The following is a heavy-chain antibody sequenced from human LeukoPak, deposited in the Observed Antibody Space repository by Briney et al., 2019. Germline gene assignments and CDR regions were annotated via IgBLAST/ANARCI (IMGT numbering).Heavy chain of an antibody. CDR3: AREGVAGTCAYFDS. J-gene: IGHJ4*02. Sequence: GGSLRLSCAASGFSFSDYEMNWVRQAPGTGLEWVSYISSTADTIYYADSVKGRFTISRDNAKNSLYLQMNSLRAEDTAVYYCAREGVAGTCAYFDSWGQGTLVTVSS. CDR2: ISSTADTI. CDR1: GFSFSDYE. V-gene: IGHV3-48*03. D-gene: IGHD6-19*01.